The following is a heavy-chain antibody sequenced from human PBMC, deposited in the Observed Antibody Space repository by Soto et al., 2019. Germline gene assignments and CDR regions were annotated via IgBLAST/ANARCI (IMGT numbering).Heavy chain of an antibody. J-gene: IGHJ4*02. V-gene: IGHV4-31*03. CDR3: ARCSAAAGDFDY. Sequence: TLSLTYTVSGGSISSGGYYWSWIRQHPGKGLEWIGYIYYSGSTYYNPSLKSRVTISVDTSKNQFSLKLSSVTAADTAVYYCARCSAAAGDFDYWGQGTLVTVSS. D-gene: IGHD6-13*01. CDR2: IYYSGST. CDR1: GGSISSGGYY.